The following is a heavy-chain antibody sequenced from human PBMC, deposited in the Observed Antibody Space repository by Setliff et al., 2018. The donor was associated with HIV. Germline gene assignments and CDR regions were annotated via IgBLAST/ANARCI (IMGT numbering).Heavy chain of an antibody. J-gene: IGHJ4*02. D-gene: IGHD3-9*01. V-gene: IGHV3-48*01. CDR2: NGIINGAK. Sequence: LRLSCAASGFTFSSYSMNWVRQAPGKGLEWISYNGIINGAKHYADSMEGRFTISRDDAKNSLYLQMDSLRAEDTAVYYCVRDRDWAFDYWGQGILVTVSS. CDR3: VRDRDWAFDY. CDR1: GFTFSSYS.